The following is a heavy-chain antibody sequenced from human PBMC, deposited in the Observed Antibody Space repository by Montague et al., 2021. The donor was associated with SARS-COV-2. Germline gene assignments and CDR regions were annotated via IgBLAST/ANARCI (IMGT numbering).Heavy chain of an antibody. D-gene: IGHD1-26*01. CDR1: GGSLSSYY. Sequence: SETLSLTCTVSGGSLSSYYWGWIRQPPGKGLEWIGYIYYSGSTNXNPSLKSRVTISVDTSKNQFSLNLSSVTAADTAVYYCARHVSGSLTHFHHWGQGSLVTVSS. CDR2: IYYSGST. CDR3: ARHVSGSLTHFHH. V-gene: IGHV4-59*08. J-gene: IGHJ1*01.